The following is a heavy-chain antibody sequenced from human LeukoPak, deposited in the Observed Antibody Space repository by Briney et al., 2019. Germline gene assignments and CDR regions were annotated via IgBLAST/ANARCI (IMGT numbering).Heavy chain of an antibody. CDR3: ASKRGHCTSTSCFYSWLDP. J-gene: IGHJ5*02. CDR2: ITSSGTYT. D-gene: IGHD2-2*01. Sequence: PGGSLRLSCAASGLIFSDYDMSWIRQAPGKGLEWVSYITSSGTYTNYADSVKGRFTISRDNAKNSLYLQMNSLKVEDTAVYYCASKRGHCTSTSCFYSWLDPWGQGTLVTVSS. CDR1: GLIFSDYD. V-gene: IGHV3-11*03.